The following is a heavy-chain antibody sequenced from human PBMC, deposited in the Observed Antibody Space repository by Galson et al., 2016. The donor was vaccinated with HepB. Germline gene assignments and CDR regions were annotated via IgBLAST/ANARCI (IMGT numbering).Heavy chain of an antibody. D-gene: IGHD4-17*01. CDR2: MDPDDSYT. V-gene: IGHV5-10-1*01. J-gene: IGHJ6*02. CDR1: GYRLTDYW. Sequence: QSGAEVKEPGESLRISCQGSGYRLTDYWITWVRQVPGKGLQWMGRMDPDDSYTNYSPSFQGHVTISVDKSINTAYLQWRTLKASDTAIYYCARALEYGSRNYYDYYAMDVWGPGTTVIVSS. CDR3: ARALEYGSRNYYDYYAMDV.